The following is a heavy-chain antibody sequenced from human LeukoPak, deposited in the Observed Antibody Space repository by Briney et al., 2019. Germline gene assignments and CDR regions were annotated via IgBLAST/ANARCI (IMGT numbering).Heavy chain of an antibody. J-gene: IGHJ4*02. D-gene: IGHD3-10*01. CDR1: GGSISSSIYH. Sequence: PSETLSLTCTVSGGSISSSIYHWGWLRQPPGRGVEWIGNMCSTWRVEDNPSLKRRVTISIDRTKNQLSLKMSSVTAADTAVYYFARLNDRECYDHWGQGTLVSVSS. V-gene: IGHV4-39*01. CDR3: ARLNDRECYDH. CDR2: MCSTWRV.